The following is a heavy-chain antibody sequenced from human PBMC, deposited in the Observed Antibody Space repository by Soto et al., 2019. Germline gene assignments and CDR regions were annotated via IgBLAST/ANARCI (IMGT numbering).Heavy chain of an antibody. CDR2: LYWNDDK. CDR1: GFSLSTSAVG. D-gene: IGHD6-25*01. J-gene: IGHJ4*02. V-gene: IGHV2-5*01. CDR3: AHGDGYNHFDY. Sequence: QITLEESGPTLVKPTQTLTLTCTFSGFSLSTSAVGLGWIRQPPGKALEWLALLYWNDDKYYSPSLKSRLTITKDTSKNQLVLTMTAMGPVDTATYFCAHGDGYNHFDYWGQGSLVTVSS.